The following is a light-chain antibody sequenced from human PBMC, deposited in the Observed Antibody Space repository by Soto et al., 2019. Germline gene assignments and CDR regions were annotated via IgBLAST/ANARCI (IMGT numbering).Light chain of an antibody. CDR3: QQYYSTPLT. CDR2: WAS. V-gene: IGKV4-1*01. J-gene: IGKJ4*01. Sequence: DIVMTQSPDSLAVSLGERATINCKSSQSVLYSSKNKNYLAWYQQKPGQPPKLLIYWASTREPGVPDRFSGSGSGTDFTLTISSLQAEDVAVYYCQQYYSTPLTFGGGTKVEI. CDR1: QSVLYSSKNKNY.